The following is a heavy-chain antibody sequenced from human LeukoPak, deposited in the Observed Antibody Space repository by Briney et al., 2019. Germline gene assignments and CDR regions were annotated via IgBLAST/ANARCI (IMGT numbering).Heavy chain of an antibody. V-gene: IGHV4-30-2*01. CDR1: GGSISSGGYY. CDR2: IYHSGST. J-gene: IGHJ6*03. Sequence: SQTLSLTCTVTGGSISSGGYYWSWIRQPPGKGLEWIGYIYHSGSTYYNPSLKSRVTISVDRSKNQFSLKLSSVTAADTAVYYCARAGVVPAAHYYYYMDVWGKGTTVTVSS. D-gene: IGHD2-2*01. CDR3: ARAGVVPAAHYYYYMDV.